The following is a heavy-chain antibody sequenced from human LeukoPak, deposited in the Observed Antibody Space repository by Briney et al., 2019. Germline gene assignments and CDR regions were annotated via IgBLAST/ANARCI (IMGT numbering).Heavy chain of an antibody. CDR1: GGSISSYY. D-gene: IGHD1-26*01. CDR3: ARVRNIVGATGYFDY. V-gene: IGHV4-34*01. J-gene: IGHJ4*02. Sequence: PSETLSLACTVSGGSISSYYWSWIRQPPGKGLEWIGEINHSGSTNYNPSLKSRVTISVDTSKNQFSLKLSSVTAADTAVYYCARVRNIVGATGYFDYWGQGTLVTVSS. CDR2: INHSGST.